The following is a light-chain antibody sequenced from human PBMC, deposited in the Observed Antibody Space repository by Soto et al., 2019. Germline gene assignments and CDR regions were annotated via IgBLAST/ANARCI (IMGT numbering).Light chain of an antibody. Sequence: EIVLTQSPATLSLSPGERATLSCRASQRINISYLAWYQQKPGQAPRLLVYGASSRVTGIPDRFSGSGSGTDFTLTISRLEPEDFAVYYCQQYSPSVTWTFGQGTKVEIK. V-gene: IGKV3-20*01. CDR1: QRINISY. J-gene: IGKJ1*01. CDR2: GAS. CDR3: QQYSPSVTWT.